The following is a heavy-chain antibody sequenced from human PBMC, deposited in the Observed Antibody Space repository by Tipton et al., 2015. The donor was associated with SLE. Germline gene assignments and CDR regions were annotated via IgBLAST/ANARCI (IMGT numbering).Heavy chain of an antibody. D-gene: IGHD2-2*01. Sequence: TLSLTCAVYGGSFSGYYWSWIRQPAGKGLEWIGRIYTSGSTNYNPSLKSRVTISVDTSKNQFSLKLSSVTAADTAVYYCARTWVVVPALFDPWGQGTLVTVSS. CDR3: ARTWVVVPALFDP. V-gene: IGHV4-59*10. CDR1: GGSFSGYY. CDR2: IYTSGST. J-gene: IGHJ5*02.